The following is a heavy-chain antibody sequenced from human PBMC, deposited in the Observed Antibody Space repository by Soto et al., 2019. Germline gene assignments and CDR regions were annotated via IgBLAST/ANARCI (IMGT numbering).Heavy chain of an antibody. D-gene: IGHD2-2*01. CDR1: GFTFSDYY. Sequence: GGSLRLSCAAYGFTFSDYYMSWIRQAPGKGLEWVSYISSSSSYTNYADSVKGRFTISRDNAKNSLYLQMNSLRAEDTAVYYCARVISLPSRYYVDYWGQGTLVTVSS. J-gene: IGHJ4*02. CDR3: ARVISLPSRYYVDY. V-gene: IGHV3-11*05. CDR2: ISSSSSYT.